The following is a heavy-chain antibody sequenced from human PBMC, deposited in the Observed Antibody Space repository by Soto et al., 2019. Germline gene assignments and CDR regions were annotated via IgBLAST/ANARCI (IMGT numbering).Heavy chain of an antibody. J-gene: IGHJ2*01. CDR1: GFTFDDYA. Sequence: PGGSLRLSCAASGFTFDDYAMHWVRQAPGKGLEWVSGISWNSGSIGYADSVKGRFTISRDNAKNSLYLQMNSLRAEDTALYYCAKDIASSSSHWYFDLWGRGTLVTVSS. D-gene: IGHD6-6*01. CDR3: AKDIASSSSHWYFDL. V-gene: IGHV3-9*01. CDR2: ISWNSGSI.